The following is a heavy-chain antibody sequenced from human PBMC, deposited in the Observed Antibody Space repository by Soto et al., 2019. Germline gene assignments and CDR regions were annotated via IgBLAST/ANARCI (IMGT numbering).Heavy chain of an antibody. CDR3: ARVYSSSWYFDY. CDR1: GFTFSSYD. V-gene: IGHV3-13*01. J-gene: IGHJ4*02. D-gene: IGHD6-13*01. CDR2: IGTAGDT. Sequence: GGSLRLSCAAPGFTFSSYDMHWVRQATGKGLEWVSAIGTAGDTYYPGSVKGRFTISRENAKNSLYLQMNSLRAEDTAVYYCARVYSSSWYFDYWGQGTLVTVSS.